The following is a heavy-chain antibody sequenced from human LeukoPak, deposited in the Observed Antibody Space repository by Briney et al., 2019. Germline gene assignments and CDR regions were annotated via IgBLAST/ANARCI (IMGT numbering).Heavy chain of an antibody. CDR2: ISSSGSTI. D-gene: IGHD4-17*01. J-gene: IGHJ4*02. V-gene: IGHV3-11*01. Sequence: GGSLRLSCAASEFTFSDYYMSWIRQAPGKGLEWVSYISSSGSTIYYADSVKGRFTISRDNSKNTLYLQMNSLRAEDTAVYYCAKVEGETTVTYYFDYWGQGTLVTVSS. CDR1: EFTFSDYY. CDR3: AKVEGETTVTYYFDY.